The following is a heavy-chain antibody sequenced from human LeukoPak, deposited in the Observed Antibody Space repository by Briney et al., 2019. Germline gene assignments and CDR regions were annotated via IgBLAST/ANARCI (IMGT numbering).Heavy chain of an antibody. J-gene: IGHJ4*02. D-gene: IGHD3-10*01. Sequence: SVKVSCKASGGTFGSYAISWVRQAPGQGLGWMGGIMPTFGAANYAQKFQGRVTITTDEFTNTAYMELSSLRSEDTAVYYCARGLLRGVMRFDYWGQGSLVTVSS. CDR2: IMPTFGAA. CDR1: GGTFGSYA. CDR3: ARGLLRGVMRFDY. V-gene: IGHV1-69*05.